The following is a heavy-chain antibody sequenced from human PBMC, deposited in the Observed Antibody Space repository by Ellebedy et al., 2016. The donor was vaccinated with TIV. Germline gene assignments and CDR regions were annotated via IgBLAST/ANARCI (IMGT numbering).Heavy chain of an antibody. CDR1: GFTFSSYS. V-gene: IGHV3-48*04. CDR3: ARESIAAAGTYYYGMDV. J-gene: IGHJ6*02. D-gene: IGHD6-13*01. Sequence: GGSLRLXXAASGFTFSSYSMNWVRQAPGKGLEWVSYISSSSSTIYYADSVKGRFTISRDNAKNSLYLQMNSLRAEDTAVYYCARESIAAAGTYYYGMDVWGQGTTVTVSS. CDR2: ISSSSSTI.